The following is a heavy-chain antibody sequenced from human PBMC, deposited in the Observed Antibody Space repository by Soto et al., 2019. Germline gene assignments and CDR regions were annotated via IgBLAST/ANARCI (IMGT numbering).Heavy chain of an antibody. J-gene: IGHJ6*02. V-gene: IGHV3-21*01. Sequence: GGSLRLSCAASGFTFSSYSMNWVRQAPGKGLEWVSSISSSSYIYYADSVKGRFTISRDNAKNSLYLQMNSLRAEDTAVYYCARDRIVSAVTTARYYYYYGMDVWGQGTTVTVSS. D-gene: IGHD4-4*01. CDR3: ARDRIVSAVTTARYYYYYGMDV. CDR1: GFTFSSYS. CDR2: ISSSSYI.